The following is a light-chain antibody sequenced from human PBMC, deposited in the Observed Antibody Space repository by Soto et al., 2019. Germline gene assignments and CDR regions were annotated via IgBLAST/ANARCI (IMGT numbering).Light chain of an antibody. J-gene: IGKJ4*01. Sequence: EMTQYNSTLSASVGGRFTITCRASQSISGWLAWYQQKPGKAPKLLIYDVSSLESGVPSRFSGSGSGTDFTLTISRLQPEDFATYYCQQLSNYPLTFGGGTNVDIK. V-gene: IGKV1-5*01. CDR3: QQLSNYPLT. CDR2: DVS. CDR1: QSISGW.